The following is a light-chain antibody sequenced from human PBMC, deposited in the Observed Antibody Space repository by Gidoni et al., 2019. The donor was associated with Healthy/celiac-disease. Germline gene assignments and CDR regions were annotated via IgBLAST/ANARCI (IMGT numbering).Light chain of an antibody. CDR3: QQRSNWPGT. CDR1: QSVSSY. Sequence: EIVFTQSPATLSLSPGERATLSCRASQSVSSYLAWYQQKPGQAPRLLIYDASNRATGITARFSGSGSGTDFTLTISSLEPEDFAVYYCQQRSNWPGTFGGGTKVEIK. V-gene: IGKV3-11*01. J-gene: IGKJ4*01. CDR2: DAS.